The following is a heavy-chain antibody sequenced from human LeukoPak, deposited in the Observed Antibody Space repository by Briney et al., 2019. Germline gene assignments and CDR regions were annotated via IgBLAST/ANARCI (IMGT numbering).Heavy chain of an antibody. CDR2: IYYSGST. D-gene: IGHD3-10*01. V-gene: IGHV4-59*01. CDR1: GGSISSYY. CDR3: ARGRSGHGGLDY. Sequence: PSETLSLTCTVSGGSISSYYWSWIRQPPGKGLEWIGYIYYSGSTNYKPSLKSRVTISVDTSKNQFSLKLSSVTAADTAVYYCARGRSGHGGLDYWGQGTLVTVSS. J-gene: IGHJ4*02.